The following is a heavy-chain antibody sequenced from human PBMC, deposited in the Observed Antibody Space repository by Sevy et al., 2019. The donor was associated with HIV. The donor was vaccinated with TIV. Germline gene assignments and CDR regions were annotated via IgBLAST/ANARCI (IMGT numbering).Heavy chain of an antibody. CDR2: ICYSGST. CDR3: ARQGYCSGGSCYSYCYYYMDV. J-gene: IGHJ6*03. D-gene: IGHD2-15*01. CDR1: GGSISSYY. Sequence: SETLSLTCTVSGGSISSYYWSWIRQPPGKGLEWIGYICYSGSTNYNSSLKSRVTISVDTCRNQFSLKLSPVTAADTAVYYCARQGYCSGGSCYSYCYYYMDVWGKGTTVTVTS. V-gene: IGHV4-59*08.